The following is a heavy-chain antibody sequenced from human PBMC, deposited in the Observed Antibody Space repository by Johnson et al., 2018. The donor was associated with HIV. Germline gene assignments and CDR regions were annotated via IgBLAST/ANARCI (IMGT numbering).Heavy chain of an antibody. CDR2: INWNGGSI. V-gene: IGHV3-20*04. D-gene: IGHD6-25*01. J-gene: IGHJ3*02. CDR3: AKALGVAAPDAFDI. CDR1: GFTFDDYD. Sequence: VQLVESGGGVVRPGGSLRLSCAASGFTFDDYDMNWVRQAPGKGLEWVSSINWNGGSIRYADSVKGRFTISRDSAKNSLYLQMKSLRAEDTAVYYCAKALGVAAPDAFDIWGQGTMVTVSS.